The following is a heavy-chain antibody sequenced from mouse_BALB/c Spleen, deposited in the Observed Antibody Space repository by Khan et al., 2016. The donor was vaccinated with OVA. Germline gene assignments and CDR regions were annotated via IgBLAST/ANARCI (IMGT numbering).Heavy chain of an antibody. V-gene: IGHV1-4*01. CDR3: ARSAFYGRSSYFDY. CDR2: IDPSSGYT. Sequence: QVRLQQSGAELARPGASVKMSCKASGYTFTSYTMHWIKQRPGQALEWIGYIDPSSGYTNYNQKFRDKATLTADKSSSTAYIQLSSLTSEDSAVDYCARSAFYGRSSYFDYWGPGTTLTVSS. J-gene: IGHJ2*01. D-gene: IGHD1-1*01. CDR1: GYTFTSYT.